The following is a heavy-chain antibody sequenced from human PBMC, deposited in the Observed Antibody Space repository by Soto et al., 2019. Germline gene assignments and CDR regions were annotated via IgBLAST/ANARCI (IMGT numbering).Heavy chain of an antibody. CDR3: AGALRGASLVGGRYYGMDV. V-gene: IGHV1-69*01. J-gene: IGHJ6*02. CDR1: GGTFSSYA. Sequence: QVQLVQSGAEVKKPGSSVKVSCKASGGTFSSYAISWVRQAPGQGLEWMGGIIPIFGTANYAQKFQGRVTITAGETTSTAYMALDRLKSEDTAVYYCAGALRGASLVGGRYYGMDVWGQGTTVTVSS. D-gene: IGHD1-26*01. CDR2: IIPIFGTA.